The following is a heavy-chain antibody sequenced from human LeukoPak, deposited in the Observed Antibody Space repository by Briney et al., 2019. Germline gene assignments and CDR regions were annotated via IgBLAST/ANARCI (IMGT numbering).Heavy chain of an antibody. CDR3: AKQMAVDYFDY. J-gene: IGHJ4*02. V-gene: IGHV3-23*01. D-gene: IGHD5-24*01. CDR1: GFTFSSYW. CDR2: ISGSGGTT. Sequence: PGGSLRLSCAASGFTFSSYWMHWVRQAPGKGLEWVSAISGSGGTTYYADSVKGRFTFSRDNSKNTLYLQMNSLRAEDTAVYYCAKQMAVDYFDYWGQGTLVTVSS.